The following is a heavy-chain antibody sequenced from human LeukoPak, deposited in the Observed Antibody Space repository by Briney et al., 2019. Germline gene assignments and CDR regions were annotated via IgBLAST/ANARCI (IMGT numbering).Heavy chain of an antibody. CDR3: ARDYLGPPVYGMDV. CDR1: GFTFSSYG. Sequence: GRSLRLSCAASGFTFSSYGMHWVRQAPGKGLEWVAVIWYDGSNKYYADSVKGRFTISRDNSKNTLYLQMNSLRAEDTAVYYCARDYLGPPVYGMDVWGQGTTVTVSS. CDR2: IWYDGSNK. V-gene: IGHV3-33*01. J-gene: IGHJ6*02. D-gene: IGHD3-16*01.